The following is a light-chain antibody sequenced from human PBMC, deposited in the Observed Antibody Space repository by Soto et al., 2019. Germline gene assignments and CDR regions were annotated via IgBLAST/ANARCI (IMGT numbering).Light chain of an antibody. CDR2: QAS. CDR1: QSISSW. V-gene: IGKV1-5*03. Sequence: DIHITHSASTRSSSLVDRVVITCRASQSISSWLAWYQQKPGKAPKLLIYQASTLESGVPSRFGGTRSGTEFTLTISSLQTDDFATYYCQQYSGIWTFGQGTKVDIK. CDR3: QQYSGIWT. J-gene: IGKJ1*01.